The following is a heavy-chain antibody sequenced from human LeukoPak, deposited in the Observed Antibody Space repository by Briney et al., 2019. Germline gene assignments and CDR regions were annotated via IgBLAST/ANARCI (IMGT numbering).Heavy chain of an antibody. Sequence: ASVKVSCKASGYTFTGYYMHWVRQAPGQGLEWMGWINPNSGGTNYAQKFQGRVTTTRDTSISTAYMELSRLRSDDTAVYYCARALRFRSNWFDPWGQGTLVTVSS. CDR3: ARALRFRSNWFDP. CDR1: GYTFTGYY. D-gene: IGHD3-3*01. CDR2: INPNSGGT. J-gene: IGHJ5*02. V-gene: IGHV1-2*02.